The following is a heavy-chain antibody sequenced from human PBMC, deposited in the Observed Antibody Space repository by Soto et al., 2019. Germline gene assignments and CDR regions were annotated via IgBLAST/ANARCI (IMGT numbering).Heavy chain of an antibody. CDR1: GFTFSTNA. J-gene: IGHJ4*02. CDR2: ISGSGGST. Sequence: EFQLLESGGGLVQPGGSLRLSCAASGFTFSTNAMSWVRQAPGKGLEWVSAISGSGGSTYYADSVKGRFTISRDNSKNTLYLQMNSLRAEDTAVFYCAKHQIGWYDFDYWGQGTLVTVSS. CDR3: AKHQIGWYDFDY. V-gene: IGHV3-23*01. D-gene: IGHD6-19*01.